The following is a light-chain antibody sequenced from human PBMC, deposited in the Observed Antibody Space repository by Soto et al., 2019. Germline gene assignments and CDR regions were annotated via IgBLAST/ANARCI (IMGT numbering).Light chain of an antibody. CDR1: QSVSSSY. Sequence: EILLTQAPSTLSFSPGEKATLHCRASQSVSSSYLAWFQQKPGQAPRLLIYGASSRATGIPDRFSGSGSGTDFTLTISRLEPEDFAVYYCQQYGNAPFTFGPGTKVDIK. CDR3: QQYGNAPFT. CDR2: GAS. V-gene: IGKV3-20*01. J-gene: IGKJ3*01.